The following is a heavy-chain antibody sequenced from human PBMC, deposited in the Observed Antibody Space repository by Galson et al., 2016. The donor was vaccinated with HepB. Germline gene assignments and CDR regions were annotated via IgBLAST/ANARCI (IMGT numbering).Heavy chain of an antibody. CDR3: VRDRERSLDC. D-gene: IGHD2-21*02. CDR1: GYTFTTYG. J-gene: IGHJ4*02. V-gene: IGHV1-18*01. Sequence: SVKVSCKASGYTFTTYGITWVRQAPGQGLEWMGWISTHSGTTNHAQELQGRITITTDTSASTAYMELANLKSDDTAIYYCVRDRERSLDCWGQGTLVSVSS. CDR2: ISTHSGTT.